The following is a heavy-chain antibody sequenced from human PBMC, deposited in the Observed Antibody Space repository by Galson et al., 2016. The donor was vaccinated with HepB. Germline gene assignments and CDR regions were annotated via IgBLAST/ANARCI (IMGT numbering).Heavy chain of an antibody. D-gene: IGHD2-21*01. CDR3: ARIAVIRGYDAIDI. V-gene: IGHV4-30-2*06. CDR2: IYHSGST. Sequence: WIRQSPGKGLEWIGYIYHSGSTDYSPSLKSRVSISIDRSKNQFSLELTSVTAADTAVYFCARIAVIRGYDAIDIWGQGTMVVVSS. J-gene: IGHJ3*02.